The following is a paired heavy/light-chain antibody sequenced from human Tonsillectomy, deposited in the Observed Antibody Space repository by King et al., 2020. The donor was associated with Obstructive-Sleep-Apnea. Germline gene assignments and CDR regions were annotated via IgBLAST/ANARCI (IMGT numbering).Light chain of an antibody. CDR2: KVS. CDR3: MQGTQLWT. J-gene: IGKJ1*01. V-gene: IGKV2-30*02. CDR1: QSLLHSDGNTY. Sequence: IVLTQSLLSLPVTLGQPASISCRSSQSLLHSDGNTYLSWFHQRPGQSPRRLIYKVSSRDSGVPDRFSGSGSGTDFTLKISRVEAEDVGVYYCMQGTQLWTFGQGTKVEIK.
Heavy chain of an antibody. CDR3: VKDLRGGFDSRDGFDF. CDR1: GFTFRSYT. J-gene: IGHJ4*02. Sequence: QVQLVESGGGVVQPGRSLRLSCAASGFTFRSYTMHWVRQAPGKGLEWMAVISSDGTITYYAESVKGRITISRDNSKNTLYLQMNSLRAEDTALYYCVKDLRGGFDSRDGFDFWGQGTLVTVSS. V-gene: IGHV3-30*18. CDR2: ISSDGTIT. D-gene: IGHD5-12*01.